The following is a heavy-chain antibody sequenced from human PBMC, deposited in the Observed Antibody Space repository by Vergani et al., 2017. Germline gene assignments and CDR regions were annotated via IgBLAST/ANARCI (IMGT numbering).Heavy chain of an antibody. D-gene: IGHD2-2*02. CDR3: AREAIKRYYYYGMDV. CDR1: GGSISSGGYY. CDR2: IYYSGST. J-gene: IGHJ6*02. Sequence: QVQLQESGPGLVKPSQTLSLTCTVSGGSISSGGYYWSWIRQHPGKGLEWIGYIYYSGSTYYNPSLKSRGTISVDTSKNQFSLKLSSVTAADTAVYYCAREAIKRYYYYGMDVWGQGTTVTVSS. V-gene: IGHV4-31*03.